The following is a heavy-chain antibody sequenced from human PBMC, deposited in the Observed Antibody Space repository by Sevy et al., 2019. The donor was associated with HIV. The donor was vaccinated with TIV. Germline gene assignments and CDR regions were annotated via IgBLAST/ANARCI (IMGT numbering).Heavy chain of an antibody. D-gene: IGHD3-10*01. CDR2: IYTSGSS. CDR1: GGSISSGSYY. V-gene: IGHV4-61*02. CDR3: ARDIRLYYYGSGRYYYYYMDV. Sequence: SETLSLTCTVSGGSISSGSYYWSWIRQPAGKGLEWDGRIYTSGSSNYNPSLKSRVTISVDTSKNQFSLKLSSVTAADTAVYYCARDIRLYYYGSGRYYYYYMDVWGKWTTVTVSS. J-gene: IGHJ6*03.